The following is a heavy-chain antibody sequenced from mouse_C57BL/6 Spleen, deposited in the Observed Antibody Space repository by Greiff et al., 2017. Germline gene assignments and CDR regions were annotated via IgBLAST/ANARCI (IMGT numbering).Heavy chain of an antibody. CDR2: ISDGGSYT. J-gene: IGHJ2*01. CDR3: ARDPHYGSSSYYFDD. Sequence: EVQVVESGGGLVKPGGSLKLSCAASGFTFSSYAMSWVRQTPEKRLEWVATISDGGSYTYYPDNVKGRFTISRDNAKNNLYLQMSQLKSEDTAMYYCARDPHYGSSSYYFDDWGQGTTLTVSS. CDR1: GFTFSSYA. V-gene: IGHV5-4*01. D-gene: IGHD1-1*01.